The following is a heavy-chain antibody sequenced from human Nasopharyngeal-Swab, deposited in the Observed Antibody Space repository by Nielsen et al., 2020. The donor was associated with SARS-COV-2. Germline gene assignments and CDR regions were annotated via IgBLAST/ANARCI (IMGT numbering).Heavy chain of an antibody. Sequence: SVQVSCKASGFTFTSSAMLWLRQARGQRVEWIGWIVVGSGNTNYAQKFQERVTITRNMSTSTAYMELSSLRSEDTAVYYCAAVENYGDYVVLDSWGQGTLVTVSS. J-gene: IGHJ5*01. CDR2: IVVGSGNT. V-gene: IGHV1-58*02. CDR1: GFTFTSSA. D-gene: IGHD4-17*01. CDR3: AAVENYGDYVVLDS.